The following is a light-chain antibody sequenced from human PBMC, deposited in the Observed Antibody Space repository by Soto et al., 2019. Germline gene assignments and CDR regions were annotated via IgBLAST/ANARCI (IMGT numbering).Light chain of an antibody. V-gene: IGLV2-14*01. CDR3: SSYTSSSTPHVV. Sequence: QSVLTQPASVSGSPGQSITISCTGTSSDVGCYNYVSWYQQHPGKAPKLMIYDVSNRPSAVSNRFSGSKSGNTASLTISGLQAEDEADYYCSSYTSSSTPHVVFGGGTKLPVL. J-gene: IGLJ2*01. CDR2: DVS. CDR1: SSDVGCYNY.